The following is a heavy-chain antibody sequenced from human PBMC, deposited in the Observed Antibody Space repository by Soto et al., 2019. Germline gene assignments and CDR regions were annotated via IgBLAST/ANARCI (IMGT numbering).Heavy chain of an antibody. V-gene: IGHV4-34*01. CDR3: ARGGTAAGTFTYYYYYMDV. D-gene: IGHD6-13*01. J-gene: IGHJ6*03. Sequence: SETLSLTCAVYGGSFSGYYWSWIRQPPGKGLEWIGEINHSGSTNYNPSLKSRVTISVDTSKNQFSLKLSSVTAADTAVYYCARGGTAAGTFTYYYYYMDVWGKGTTVTVSS. CDR1: GGSFSGYY. CDR2: INHSGST.